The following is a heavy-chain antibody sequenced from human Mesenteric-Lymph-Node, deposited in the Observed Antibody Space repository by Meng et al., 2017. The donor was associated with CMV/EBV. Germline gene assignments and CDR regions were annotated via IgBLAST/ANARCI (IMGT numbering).Heavy chain of an antibody. J-gene: IGHJ4*02. CDR1: GFTFSSYS. CDR2: ISSSSSYI. Sequence: GGSLRLSCAASGFTFSSYSMNWVRQAPGKGLEWVSSISSSSSYIYYADSVKGRFTISRDNSKKTDSLQMNSLKPEDTAVYYCTKDKEYCSSSRCQKFYFESWGQGTLVTVSS. D-gene: IGHD2-2*01. V-gene: IGHV3-21*01. CDR3: TKDKEYCSSSRCQKFYFES.